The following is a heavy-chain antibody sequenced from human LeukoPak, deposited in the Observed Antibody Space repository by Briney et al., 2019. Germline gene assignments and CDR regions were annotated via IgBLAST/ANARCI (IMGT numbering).Heavy chain of an antibody. D-gene: IGHD6-19*01. J-gene: IGHJ4*02. CDR2: ISYDGSNK. CDR1: GFTFSSYA. CDR3: ARAVAGTSFTN. V-gene: IGHV3-30-3*01. Sequence: PGRSLRLSCAASGFTFSSYAMHWVRQAPGKGLEWVAVISYDGSNKYYADSVKGRSTISRDNSKNTLYLQMNSLRAEDTAVYYCARAVAGTSFTNWGQGTLVTVSS.